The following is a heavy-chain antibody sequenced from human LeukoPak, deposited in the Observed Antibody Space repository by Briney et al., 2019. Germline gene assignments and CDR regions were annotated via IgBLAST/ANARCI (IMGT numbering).Heavy chain of an antibody. CDR2: IYYSGST. J-gene: IGHJ4*02. D-gene: IGHD3-16*01. V-gene: IGHV4-59*01. CDR3: ASGGNGAYYFDC. Sequence: SVTLSLTCTVSGGSISSYYWSWIRQPPGKGLEWIGYIYYSGSTNYNPSLKRRVAISVDTSKIQFSLWLSSVTAADTAVYYCASGGNGAYYFDCWGEGRLVTVSS. CDR1: GGSISSYY.